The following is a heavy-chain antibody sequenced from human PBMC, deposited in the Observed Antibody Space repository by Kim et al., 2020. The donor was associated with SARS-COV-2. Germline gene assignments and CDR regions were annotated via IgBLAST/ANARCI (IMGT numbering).Heavy chain of an antibody. V-gene: IGHV7-4-1*02. CDR2: TGNP. CDR3: ARALDAFDI. Sequence: TGNPTNAQGFTGRFVFSLDTAVSTAYLQISSLKAEDTAVYYCARALDAFDIWGQGTMVTVSS. J-gene: IGHJ3*02.